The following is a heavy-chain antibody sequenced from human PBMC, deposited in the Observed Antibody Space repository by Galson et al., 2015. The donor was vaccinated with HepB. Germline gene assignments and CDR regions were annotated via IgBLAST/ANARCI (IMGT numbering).Heavy chain of an antibody. D-gene: IGHD2-2*01. CDR1: GDSVSSNSAA. Sequence: CAISGDSVSSNSAAWNWIRQSPSRGLEWLGRTYYRSKWYNDYAVSVKSRITINPDTSKNQFSLRLNSVTPEDTAVYYCARDIVVVPAAKGTYGMDVWGQGTTVTVSS. CDR2: TYYRSKWYN. J-gene: IGHJ6*02. V-gene: IGHV6-1*01. CDR3: ARDIVVVPAAKGTYGMDV.